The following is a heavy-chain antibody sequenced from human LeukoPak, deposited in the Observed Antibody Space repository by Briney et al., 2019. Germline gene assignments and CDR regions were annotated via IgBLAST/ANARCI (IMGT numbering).Heavy chain of an antibody. CDR3: ARDLGTYYDFWSGYRLSPFDP. J-gene: IGHJ5*02. V-gene: IGHV1-69*05. CDR1: GGTFSSYA. D-gene: IGHD3-3*01. Sequence: SVKVSCKASGGTFSSYAISWVRQAPGQGLEWMGGIIPTFGTANYAQKFQGRVTMTRDTSTSTVYKELSSLRSEDTAVHHCARDLGTYYDFWSGYRLSPFDPWGQGTLVTVSS. CDR2: IIPTFGTA.